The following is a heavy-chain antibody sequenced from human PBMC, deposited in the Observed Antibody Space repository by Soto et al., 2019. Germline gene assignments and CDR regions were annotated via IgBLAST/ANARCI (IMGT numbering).Heavy chain of an antibody. CDR1: GYTFTSYY. Sequence: QVQLVQSGAEVKKPGASVKVSCKASGYTFTSYYMHWVRQAPGQGLEWMGIINPSGGSTSYAQKFQGRVPXXRXTXXSTVYMELSSLRSEDTAVYYCARCISTVTPWYFDLWGRGTLVTVSS. CDR3: ARCISTVTPWYFDL. V-gene: IGHV1-46*03. J-gene: IGHJ2*01. CDR2: INPSGGST. D-gene: IGHD4-17*01.